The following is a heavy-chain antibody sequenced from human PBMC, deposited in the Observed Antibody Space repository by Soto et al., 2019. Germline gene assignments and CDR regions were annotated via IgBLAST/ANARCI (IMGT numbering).Heavy chain of an antibody. Sequence: QVQLVEAGGGVVQPGGSLRLSCVASGFTFRTNGMHWVRQAPGKGLEWLAVVAHDGSNIYYADSVRGRFTISRDNSEXXXXXXXXXXXXXXXXXXXXXXDRDRTWAFDYWGQGTLVTVSS. CDR2: VAHDGSNI. CDR3: XXDRDRTWAFDY. CDR1: GFTFRTNG. D-gene: IGHD2-21*02. J-gene: IGHJ4*02. V-gene: IGHV3-30*03.